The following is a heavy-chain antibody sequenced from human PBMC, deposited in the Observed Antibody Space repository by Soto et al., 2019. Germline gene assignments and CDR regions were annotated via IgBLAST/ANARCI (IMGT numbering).Heavy chain of an antibody. J-gene: IGHJ6*02. CDR3: ARDRSVGATRYYGMDV. D-gene: IGHD1-26*01. Sequence: SVKVSCKASGYTFTSYDINWVRQATGQGLEWMGGIIPIFGTANYAQKFQGRVTITADESTSTAYMELSSLRSEDTAVYYCARDRSVGATRYYGMDVWGQGTTVTVSS. CDR1: GYTFTSYD. CDR2: IIPIFGTA. V-gene: IGHV1-69*13.